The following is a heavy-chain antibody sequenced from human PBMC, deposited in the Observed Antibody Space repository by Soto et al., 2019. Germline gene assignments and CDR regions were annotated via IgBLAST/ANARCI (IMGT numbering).Heavy chain of an antibody. D-gene: IGHD2-15*01. CDR2: ISSSGSTI. J-gene: IGHJ5*02. CDR1: GFTFSSYE. Sequence: EVQLVESGGGLVQPGGSLRLSCAASGFTFSSYEMNWVRQAPGKGLEWVSYISSSGSTIYYADSVKGRFTISRDNAKNPLYLQMNSLRAEDTAVYYCARGTGLNCSGGSCYSGSFDPWGQGTLVTVSS. CDR3: ARGTGLNCSGGSCYSGSFDP. V-gene: IGHV3-48*03.